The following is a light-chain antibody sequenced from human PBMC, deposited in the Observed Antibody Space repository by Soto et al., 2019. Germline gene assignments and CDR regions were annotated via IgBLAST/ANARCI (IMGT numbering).Light chain of an antibody. Sequence: QSVLTQPASVSGSPGQSITISCIGTSSDVGGYNYVSWYQQHPGKAPKLIIYDVSNRPSGVSNRFSGSKSGNTASLTISGLQAEDEADYYCSSYTASSTRVVFGGGTKLTVL. V-gene: IGLV2-14*01. CDR3: SSYTASSTRVV. CDR2: DVS. J-gene: IGLJ2*01. CDR1: SSDVGGYNY.